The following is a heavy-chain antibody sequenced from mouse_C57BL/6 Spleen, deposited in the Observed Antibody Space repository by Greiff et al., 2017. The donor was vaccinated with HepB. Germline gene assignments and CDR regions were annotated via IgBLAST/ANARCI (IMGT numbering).Heavy chain of an antibody. CDR1: GFTFSDYY. CDR3: ARDRGYGSSYVYFDY. Sequence: EVKLVESEGGLVQPGRSMKLSCTASGFTFSDYYMAWVRQVPEKGLEWVANINYDGSSTYYLDSLKSRFIISRDNAKNILYLQMSSLKSEDTATYYCARDRGYGSSYVYFDYWGQGTTLTVSS. D-gene: IGHD1-1*01. J-gene: IGHJ2*01. V-gene: IGHV5-16*01. CDR2: INYDGSST.